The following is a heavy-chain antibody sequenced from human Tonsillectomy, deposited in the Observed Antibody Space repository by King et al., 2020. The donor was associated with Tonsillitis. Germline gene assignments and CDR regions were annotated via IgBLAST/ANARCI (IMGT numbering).Heavy chain of an antibody. CDR2: ISGSGGST. CDR1: GFTFSSYA. D-gene: IGHD3-22*01. CDR3: ATTYYYDSSGYYYRAGFDY. Sequence: VQLVESGGGLVQPGGSLRLSCAASGFTFSSYAMSWVRQAPGKGLEWVSAISGSGGSTYYADSVEGRFTISRDNSKNTLYLQMNSLRADDTAIYYCATTYYYDSSGYYYRAGFDYWGQGTLVTVSS. J-gene: IGHJ4*02. V-gene: IGHV3-23*04.